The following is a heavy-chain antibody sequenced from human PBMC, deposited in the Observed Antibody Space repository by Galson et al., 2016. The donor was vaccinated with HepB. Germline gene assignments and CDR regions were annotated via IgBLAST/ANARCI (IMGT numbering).Heavy chain of an antibody. CDR1: GFTFSSFW. V-gene: IGHV3-7*01. CDR3: VRVGVTTDY. D-gene: IGHD4-17*01. Sequence: SLRLSCAASGFTFSSFWMSWVRQAPGKGLEWVANIKSDGSEKYYVDSVKGRFTISRDNAQNSLYLQMNSLRVEDTAVYYCVRVGVTTDYWGQGTLVTVSS. CDR2: IKSDGSEK. J-gene: IGHJ4*02.